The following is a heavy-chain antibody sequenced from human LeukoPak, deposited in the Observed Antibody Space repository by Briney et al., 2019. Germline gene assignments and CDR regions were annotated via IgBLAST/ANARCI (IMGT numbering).Heavy chain of an antibody. CDR2: ISGSGGST. CDR3: AKVGGTSDYYGMDV. CDR1: GFTFSSYA. Sequence: GGSLRLSCAASGFTFSSYAMSWVRQAPGKGLEWVSAISGSGGSTYYADSVKGRFTISRDSSKNTLYLQMNSLRAEDTAVYYCAKVGGTSDYYGMDVWGKGTTVTVSS. J-gene: IGHJ6*04. V-gene: IGHV3-23*01. D-gene: IGHD2-2*01.